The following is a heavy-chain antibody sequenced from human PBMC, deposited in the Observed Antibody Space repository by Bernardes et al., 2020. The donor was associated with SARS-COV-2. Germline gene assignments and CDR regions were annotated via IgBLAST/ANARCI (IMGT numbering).Heavy chain of an antibody. D-gene: IGHD7-27*01. CDR1: GYTFTGYY. CDR2: INPISGGT. CDR3: ASLYRGLTHDAFDI. J-gene: IGHJ3*02. Sequence: ASVKVSCKASGYTFTGYYMHWVRQAPGQGLEWMGWINPISGGTSYAQKFQGRVSMTRDTSISTAYMELSRLRSDDTAVYYCASLYRGLTHDAFDIWGQGTMVTVSS. V-gene: IGHV1-2*02.